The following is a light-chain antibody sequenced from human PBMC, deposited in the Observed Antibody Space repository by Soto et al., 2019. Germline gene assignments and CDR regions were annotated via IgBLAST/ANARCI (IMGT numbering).Light chain of an antibody. V-gene: IGKV3-11*01. J-gene: IGKJ4*01. CDR1: QSISSY. CDR2: DGS. Sequence: EIVLTQSPATLSLSPGERATLSCRASQSISSYLAWYQQKPGQAPRLLIYDGSNRATGIPARFSGSGSETDFTLTISSLEPEDFASYYCQQRRSWPLTFGGWTKVEIK. CDR3: QQRRSWPLT.